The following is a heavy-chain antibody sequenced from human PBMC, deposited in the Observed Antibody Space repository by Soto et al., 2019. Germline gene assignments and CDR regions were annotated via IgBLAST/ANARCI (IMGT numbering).Heavy chain of an antibody. CDR2: ISAYNGNT. J-gene: IGHJ5*02. CDR1: DYTFTSYG. CDR3: ARGVIVAKRGSWFDP. Sequence: ASVKVSCKASDYTFTSYGISWVRQAPGQGLEWMGWISAYNGNTNYAQKLQGRVTMTTDTSTSTAYMELRSLRSDDTAVYYCARGVIVAKRGSWFDPWGQGTLVTVSS. V-gene: IGHV1-18*01. D-gene: IGHD5-12*01.